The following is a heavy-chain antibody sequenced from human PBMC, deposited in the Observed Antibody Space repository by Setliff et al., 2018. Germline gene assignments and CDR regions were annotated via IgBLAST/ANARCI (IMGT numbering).Heavy chain of an antibody. CDR1: GGSISSGGYY. CDR3: ARQVSHYDFWSGYYGYYYYYMDV. J-gene: IGHJ6*03. Sequence: PSETLSLTCTVSGGSISSGGYYWSWIRQHPGKGLEWIGYIYYSGSTYYNPSLKSRVTISVDTSKNQFSLKLSSVTAADTAVYYCARQVSHYDFWSGYYGYYYYYMDVWGKGTTVT. V-gene: IGHV4-31*03. D-gene: IGHD3-3*01. CDR2: IYYSGST.